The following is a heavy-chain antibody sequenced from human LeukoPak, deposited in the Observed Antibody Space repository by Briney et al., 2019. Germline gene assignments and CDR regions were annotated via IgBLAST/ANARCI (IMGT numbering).Heavy chain of an antibody. Sequence: PSETLSLTCAVYGGSFSGYYWSWIRQPPGKGLEWIGEINHSGSTNYNPSLKSRVTISVDTSKNQFSLKLSSVTAADTAVYYCAKGAAFDYWGQGTLVTVSS. CDR2: INHSGST. V-gene: IGHV4-34*01. J-gene: IGHJ4*02. CDR3: AKGAAFDY. D-gene: IGHD1-26*01. CDR1: GGSFSGYY.